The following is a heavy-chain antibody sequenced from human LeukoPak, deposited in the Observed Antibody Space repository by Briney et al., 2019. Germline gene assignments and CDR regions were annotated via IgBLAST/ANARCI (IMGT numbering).Heavy chain of an antibody. D-gene: IGHD7-27*01. J-gene: IGHJ4*02. CDR3: SRDHHWGFDY. CDR1: GFTFVDYD. Sequence: GGALRLSCAASGFTFVDYDMSWVRQAPGKGVECVSSINWNGGTTGYADSVKGGFTISIDNANNSLYLLMNSLTVEYAAICYCSRDHHWGFDYWGQGSLVTVSS. CDR2: INWNGGTT. V-gene: IGHV3-20*04.